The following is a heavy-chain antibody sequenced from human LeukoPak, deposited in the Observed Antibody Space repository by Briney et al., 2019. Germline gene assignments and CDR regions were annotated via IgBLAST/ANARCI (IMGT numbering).Heavy chain of an antibody. D-gene: IGHD6-19*01. J-gene: IGHJ4*02. CDR3: AKASRQGAVASPLDY. CDR2: IGGDGGRT. CDR1: GFMFTTYA. Sequence: PGGSLRLSCAASGFMFTTYAMSWVRQAPGKGLQWVSAIGGDGGRTYYADSVEGRFTISRDNSKDTVFLQMNSLRAEDTAVYYCAKASRQGAVASPLDYWGQGTLVTVSS. V-gene: IGHV3-23*01.